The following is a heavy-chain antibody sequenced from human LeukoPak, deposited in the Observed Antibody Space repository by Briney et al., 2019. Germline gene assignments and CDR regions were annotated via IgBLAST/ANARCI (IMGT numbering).Heavy chain of an antibody. Sequence: ASVKVSCKASGYTFTSYAMHWVRQAPGQRPEWMGWINAGNGNTKYSQKFQGRVTITRGTSASTAYMELSSLRSEDTAVYYCARDLGYCSGGSCYSYWFDPWGQGTLVTVSS. J-gene: IGHJ5*02. CDR3: ARDLGYCSGGSCYSYWFDP. CDR2: INAGNGNT. D-gene: IGHD2-15*01. CDR1: GYTFTSYA. V-gene: IGHV1-3*01.